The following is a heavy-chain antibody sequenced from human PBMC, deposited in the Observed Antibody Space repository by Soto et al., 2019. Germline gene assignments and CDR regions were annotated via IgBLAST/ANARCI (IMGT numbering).Heavy chain of an antibody. Sequence: GGSLRLSCAASGFTFSSYGMHWVRQAPGKGLEWVAVIWYDGSNKYYADSVKGRFTISRDNSKNTLYLQMNSLRAEDTAVYYCARDYSPDYDFWSGPSPPWFDPWGQGTLVTVSS. CDR2: IWYDGSNK. V-gene: IGHV3-33*01. CDR3: ARDYSPDYDFWSGPSPPWFDP. D-gene: IGHD3-3*01. J-gene: IGHJ5*02. CDR1: GFTFSSYG.